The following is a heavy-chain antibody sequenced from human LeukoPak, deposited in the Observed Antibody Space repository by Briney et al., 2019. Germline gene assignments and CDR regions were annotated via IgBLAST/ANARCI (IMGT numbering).Heavy chain of an antibody. CDR2: IYYSGST. J-gene: IGHJ4*02. CDR1: GGSISSYY. Sequence: PSETLSLTCTVSGGSISSYYWSWIRQPPGKGLEWIGYIYYSGSTNYNPSLKSRVTISVDTSKNQFSLKLSSVTAADTAVYYCAGVNYYPRAIDYWGQGTLVTVSS. V-gene: IGHV4-59*01. CDR3: AGVNYYPRAIDY. D-gene: IGHD3-22*01.